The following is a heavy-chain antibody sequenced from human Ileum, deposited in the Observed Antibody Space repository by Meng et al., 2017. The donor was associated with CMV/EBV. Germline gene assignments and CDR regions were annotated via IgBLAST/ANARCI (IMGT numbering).Heavy chain of an antibody. CDR3: ARGKFQCTSTSCYLHWFDP. D-gene: IGHD2-2*01. Sequence: FGSYEIIWIRQAAGQGLEWVGWMNPGTGKAGYGRKFQGRATITRDTSTSTAYMELIRLTSEDTAVYIYARGKFQCTSTSCYLHWFDPWGLGTLVTVSS. J-gene: IGHJ5*02. CDR1: FGSYE. V-gene: IGHV1-8*01. CDR2: MNPGTGKA.